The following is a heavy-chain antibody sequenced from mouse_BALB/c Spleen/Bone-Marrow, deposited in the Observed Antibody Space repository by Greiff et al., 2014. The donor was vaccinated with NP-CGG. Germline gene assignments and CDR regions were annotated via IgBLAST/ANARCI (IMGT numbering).Heavy chain of an antibody. CDR3: ARSSFLRSYFDY. CDR2: INPSTGYT. Sequence: LKESGAELARPGASVKMSCKASGYTFTSYTMHWVKERPGQGLEWIGYINPSTGYTNYNQKFKDKATLTADKSSSTAYMQLSSLTSEDSAVYYCARSSFLRSYFDYWGQGTTRTVSS. V-gene: IGHV1-4*01. J-gene: IGHJ2*01. CDR1: GYTFTSYT. D-gene: IGHD1-2*01.